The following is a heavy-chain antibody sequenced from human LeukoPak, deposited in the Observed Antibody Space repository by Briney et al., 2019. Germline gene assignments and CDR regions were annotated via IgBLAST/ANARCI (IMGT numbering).Heavy chain of an antibody. V-gene: IGHV7-4-1*02. J-gene: IGHJ5*02. D-gene: IGHD6-13*01. Sequence: ASVKVSCKASGYTFTSYAMKWVRQAPGPGLEWMGWINTNTGNPTYAQGFTGRFVFSLDTSVSTAYLQISSLKAEDTAVYYCAREFIAAAAPKHNWFDPWGQGTLVTVSS. CDR3: AREFIAAAAPKHNWFDP. CDR2: INTNTGNP. CDR1: GYTFTSYA.